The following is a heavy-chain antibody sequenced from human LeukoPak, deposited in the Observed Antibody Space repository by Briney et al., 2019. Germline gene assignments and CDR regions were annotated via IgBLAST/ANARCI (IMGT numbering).Heavy chain of an antibody. CDR1: GFTFDDYA. D-gene: IGHD6-13*01. J-gene: IGHJ6*03. CDR2: ISWNSGSI. V-gene: IGHV3-9*01. CDR3: AKAAAANYYYYYMDV. Sequence: TGGSLRLSCAASGFTFDDYAMHWVRQAPGKGLEWVSGISWNSGSIGYADSVKGRFTISRDNAKNSLYLQMNSLRAEDTALYYCAKAAAANYYYYYMDVWGKGTTVTVSS.